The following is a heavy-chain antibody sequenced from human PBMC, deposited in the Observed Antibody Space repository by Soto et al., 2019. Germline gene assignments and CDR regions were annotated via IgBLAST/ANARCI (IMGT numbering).Heavy chain of an antibody. CDR1: GYTFTSYA. Sequence: GASVKVSCKASGYTFTSYAMHWVRQAPGQRLEWMGWINAGNGNTKSSERFQGRVTISRVTSASTAYMELRSLRSDDTAVYYCARGVSTPWNWNDVEYYGMDVWGQGTTVTVSS. CDR3: ARGVSTPWNWNDVEYYGMDV. J-gene: IGHJ6*02. V-gene: IGHV1-3*01. CDR2: INAGNGNT. D-gene: IGHD1-1*01.